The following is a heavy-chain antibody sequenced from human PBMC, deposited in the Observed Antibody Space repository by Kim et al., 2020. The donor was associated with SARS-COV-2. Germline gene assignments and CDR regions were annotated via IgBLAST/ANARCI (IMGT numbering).Heavy chain of an antibody. Sequence: GGSLRLSCAASGFTFRSYAMSWVRQAPGKGLEWVSAISAGGEIPYYADSVKGRFTISRDNSKNTVSLQMNSLRAEDTAVYYCAKEGPVPPDYFDYWGQGSLVTVSS. CDR1: GFTFRSYA. J-gene: IGHJ4*02. V-gene: IGHV3-23*01. CDR3: AKEGPVPPDYFDY. CDR2: ISAGGEIP.